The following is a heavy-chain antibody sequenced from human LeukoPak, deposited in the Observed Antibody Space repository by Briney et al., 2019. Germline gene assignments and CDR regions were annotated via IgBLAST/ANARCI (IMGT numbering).Heavy chain of an antibody. J-gene: IGHJ4*02. V-gene: IGHV1-69*05. Sequence: SVKVSCKASGGTFSSYAISWVRQAPGQGLEWMGGIIPIFGTANYAQKFQGRVTITTDESTSTAYMELSSLRSEDTAVYYCARDDVGYCSSTSCSGLVFDYWGQGTLVTVSS. D-gene: IGHD2-2*01. CDR3: ARDDVGYCSSTSCSGLVFDY. CDR2: IIPIFGTA. CDR1: GGTFSSYA.